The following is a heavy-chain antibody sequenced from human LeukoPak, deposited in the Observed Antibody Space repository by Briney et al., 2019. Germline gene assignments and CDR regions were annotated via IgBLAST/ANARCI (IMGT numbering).Heavy chain of an antibody. CDR1: GGSISSGDYY. Sequence: SETLSLTCTVSGGSISSGDYYWSWIRQPPGKGLEWIGYIYYSGSTYYNPSLKSRGTVSLDTSKNQLSLRLSSVTVADTAVYYCARAIASSGSRLFDYWGQGTLVTVSS. D-gene: IGHD3-10*01. CDR3: ARAIASSGSRLFDY. CDR2: IYYSGST. V-gene: IGHV4-30-4*01. J-gene: IGHJ4*02.